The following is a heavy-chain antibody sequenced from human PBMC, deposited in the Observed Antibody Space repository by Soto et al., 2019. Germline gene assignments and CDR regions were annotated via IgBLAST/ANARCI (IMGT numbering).Heavy chain of an antibody. J-gene: IGHJ4*02. CDR3: ARQFLRGHIDY. D-gene: IGHD2-21*01. V-gene: IGHV4-34*01. CDR1: GGSFSGYY. CDR2: INHSGST. Sequence: PSETLSLTCAVYGGSFSGYYWSWIRQPPGKGLEWIGEINHSGSTNYNPSLKSRVTISVDTSKNQFSLKLSSVTAADTAVYYCARQFLRGHIDYWGQGTLVTVS.